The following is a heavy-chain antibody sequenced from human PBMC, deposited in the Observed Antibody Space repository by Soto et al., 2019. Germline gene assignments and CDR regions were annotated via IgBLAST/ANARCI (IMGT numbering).Heavy chain of an antibody. J-gene: IGHJ4*02. CDR2: SRDKGNSYST. CDR3: ARSIPGTTSFDS. Sequence: GGSLRLSCAASGFTFSISGMHWVRQAPGKGLEWVGRSRDKGNSYSTDYAASVKGRFTVSRDTSKNSLYLQMNSLKADDTALYYCARSIPGTTSFDSWGQGTPVTVSS. CDR1: GFTFSISG. D-gene: IGHD1-7*01. V-gene: IGHV3-72*01.